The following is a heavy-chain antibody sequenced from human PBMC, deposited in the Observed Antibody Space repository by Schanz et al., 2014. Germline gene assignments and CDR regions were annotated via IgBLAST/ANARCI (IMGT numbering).Heavy chain of an antibody. CDR3: AKRMLRGVVVDYYLDY. Sequence: QVQLQESGPGLVKPSGTLSLTCAVSGGSVSSTNWWNWVRRPPGKGLEWIGEIYHSGSTNYNPSLKSRFTISVDKSRNQFSLRLNSVTAADTAVYYCAKRMLRGVVVDYYLDYWGQGTPVAVSS. CDR1: GGSVSSTNW. CDR2: IYHSGST. J-gene: IGHJ4*02. D-gene: IGHD3-10*01. V-gene: IGHV4-4*02.